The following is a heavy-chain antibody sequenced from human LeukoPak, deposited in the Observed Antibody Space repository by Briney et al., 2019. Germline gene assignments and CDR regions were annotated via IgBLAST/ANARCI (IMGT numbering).Heavy chain of an antibody. Sequence: GGSLRLSCAASGFTFSSYEMNWVRQAPGKGLEWVSYISSSGSTIYYADSVKGRFTISRDNAKNSLCLQMNSLRAEDTAVYYCARDRLIGDYYYYMDVWGKGTTVTASS. CDR3: ARDRLIGDYYYYMDV. V-gene: IGHV3-48*03. J-gene: IGHJ6*03. D-gene: IGHD2-21*01. CDR2: ISSSGSTI. CDR1: GFTFSSYE.